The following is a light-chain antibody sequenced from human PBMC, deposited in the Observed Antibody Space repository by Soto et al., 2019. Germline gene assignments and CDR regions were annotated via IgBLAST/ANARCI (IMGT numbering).Light chain of an antibody. CDR2: DAS. CDR1: QSVSTN. J-gene: IGKJ5*01. CDR3: QQRHMWPIT. Sequence: EIVLTQSPATLSLSPGERATLSCRASQSVSTNLAWYQQKPGQSPRLLIYDASNRATGIPARFSGSGSETDFTLTISSLEPEDSAVYYCQQRHMWPITFGQGTRLEIK. V-gene: IGKV3-11*01.